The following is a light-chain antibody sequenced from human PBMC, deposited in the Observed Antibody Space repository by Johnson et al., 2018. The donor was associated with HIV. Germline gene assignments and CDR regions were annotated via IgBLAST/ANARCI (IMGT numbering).Light chain of an antibody. J-gene: IGLJ1*01. V-gene: IGLV1-51*02. CDR3: GTWDPSLSAGEV. CDR1: SSNIGDNY. CDR2: ENN. Sequence: QSVLTQPPSVSAAPGQKVTISCSGSSSNIGDNYVSWYQQFSGTAPKLLIYENNKRPSGIPDRFSDSKSGTSATLGITGLQTGDEADYYCGTWDPSLSAGEVFGTGIKVIVL.